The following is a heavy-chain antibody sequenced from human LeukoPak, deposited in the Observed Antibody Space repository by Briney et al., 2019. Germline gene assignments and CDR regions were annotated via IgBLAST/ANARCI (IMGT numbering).Heavy chain of an antibody. J-gene: IGHJ4*02. CDR2: ISGSGGST. D-gene: IGHD2-15*01. CDR1: GFTFSSYA. CDR3: AKDFPDIVVVVAAPEGYYFDY. Sequence: GGSLRLSCAASGFTFSSYAMSWVRQAPGKGLEWVSAISGSGGSTYYADSVKGRFTISRGNSKNTLYLQMNGLRAEDTAVYYCAKDFPDIVVVVAAPEGYYFDYWGQGTLVTVSS. V-gene: IGHV3-23*01.